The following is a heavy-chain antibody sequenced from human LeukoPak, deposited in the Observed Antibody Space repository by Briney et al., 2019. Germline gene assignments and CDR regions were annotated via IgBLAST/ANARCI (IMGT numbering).Heavy chain of an antibody. CDR1: GYSVTSYW. CDR2: IDPSDSYT. Sequence: GESLRISCKGSGYSVTSYWISWVRQMPGKDLEWMGRIDPSDSYTTYSPSFQGHVTISADKSISTAYLQWSSLKAPDTAMYYCARHTSPSIAAGDYWGQGTLVTVSS. V-gene: IGHV5-10-1*01. J-gene: IGHJ4*02. D-gene: IGHD6-13*01. CDR3: ARHTSPSIAAGDY.